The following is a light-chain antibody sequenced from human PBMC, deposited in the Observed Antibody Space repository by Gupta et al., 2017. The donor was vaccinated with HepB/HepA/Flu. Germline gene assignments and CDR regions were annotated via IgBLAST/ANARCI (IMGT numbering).Light chain of an antibody. CDR3: HQDVNSPWT. Sequence: EIVLTQSPGTLSLSPGESATLSCRASQSVTSSYLAWYQQKPGQAPRLLIYAASSRATGIPDRFSGSGSGTDFTLTISRLEPDDFAVYHCHQDVNSPWTFGQGTKVEIK. J-gene: IGKJ1*01. CDR2: AAS. V-gene: IGKV3-20*01. CDR1: QSVTSSY.